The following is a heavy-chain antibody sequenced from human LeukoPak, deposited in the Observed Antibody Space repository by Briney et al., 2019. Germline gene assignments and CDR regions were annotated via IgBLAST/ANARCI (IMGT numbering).Heavy chain of an antibody. V-gene: IGHV3-30-3*01. J-gene: IGHJ4*02. Sequence: GSLRLSCAASGFTFSSYAMHWVRQAPGKGLEWVAVISYDGSNKYYADSVKGRFTISRDNSKNTLYLQMNSLRAEDTAVYYCARDRWIKYYFDYWGQGTLVTVSS. D-gene: IGHD1/OR15-1a*01. CDR1: GFTFSSYA. CDR3: ARDRWIKYYFDY. CDR2: ISYDGSNK.